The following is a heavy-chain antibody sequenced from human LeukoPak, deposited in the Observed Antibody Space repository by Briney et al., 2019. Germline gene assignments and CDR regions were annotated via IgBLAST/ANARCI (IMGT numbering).Heavy chain of an antibody. J-gene: IGHJ5*02. V-gene: IGHV3-74*01. D-gene: IGHD3-22*01. CDR1: GFTFSRYW. CDR3: ASSSGGFNWFDP. CDR2: INSDGNST. Sequence: GGSLRLSCAASGFTFSRYWMHWVRQAPGKGLVWVSRINSDGNSTNYADSVKGRFTISRDNAKNTLYLQMNSLRVEDTAVYYCASSSGGFNWFDPWGQGTLVTVSS.